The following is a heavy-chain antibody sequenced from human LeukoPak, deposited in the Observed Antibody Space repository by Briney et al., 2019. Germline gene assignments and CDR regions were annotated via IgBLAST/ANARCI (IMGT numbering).Heavy chain of an antibody. D-gene: IGHD2-15*01. J-gene: IGHJ3*02. CDR3: ARGDRGYCSGGSCYGDAFDI. CDR2: INPNSGGT. Sequence: GASVKVSCKASGYTFTGYYMHWVRQAPGQGLEWMGWINPNSGGTNYAQKFQGRVTMTRDMSTSTVYMELSSLRSEDTAVYYCARGDRGYCSGGSCYGDAFDIWGQGTMVTVSS. CDR1: GYTFTGYY. V-gene: IGHV1-2*02.